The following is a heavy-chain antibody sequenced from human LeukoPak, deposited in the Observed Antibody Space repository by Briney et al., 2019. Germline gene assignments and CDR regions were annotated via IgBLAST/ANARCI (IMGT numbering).Heavy chain of an antibody. J-gene: IGHJ4*02. CDR1: GFTFSTYN. V-gene: IGHV3-21*04. CDR3: AKASRQAAVAGPLDY. Sequence: GGSLRLSCAASGFTFSTYNMNWVCHAPGKGLERVSSISSSSSYIYYADSVKGRFTISRDNSKDTLFLQMNSLKADDTAVYYCAKASRQAAVAGPLDYWGQGSLVTVSS. CDR2: ISSSSSYI. D-gene: IGHD6-19*01.